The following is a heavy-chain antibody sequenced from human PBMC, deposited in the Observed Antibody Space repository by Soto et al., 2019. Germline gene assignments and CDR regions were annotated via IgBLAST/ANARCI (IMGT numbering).Heavy chain of an antibody. CDR3: ARNGIAARSPYYYYGMDV. V-gene: IGHV4-31*01. CDR2: IYYSGST. CDR1: GGSISSGGYY. D-gene: IGHD6-6*01. Sequence: QVQLQESGPGLVKPSQTLSLTCTVSGGSISSGGYYWSWIRQHPGKGLEWIGYIYYSGSTYYNTSLKTLFTISVDTSKNQFSLKLSSVTAAYTPVYYCARNGIAARSPYYYYGMDVWGQGNTVNVPS. J-gene: IGHJ6*01.